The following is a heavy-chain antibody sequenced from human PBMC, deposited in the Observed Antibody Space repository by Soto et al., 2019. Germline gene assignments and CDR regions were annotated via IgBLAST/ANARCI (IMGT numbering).Heavy chain of an antibody. CDR2: IYSGGST. V-gene: IGHV3-53*01. CDR1: GFTVSSNY. Sequence: AGGSLRLSCAASGFTVSSNYMSWVRQAPGKGLEWVSVIYSGGSTYYADSVKGRFTISRDNSKNTLYLQMNSLRAEDTAVYYCARSRKGSSSYYFDYWGQGTLVTVSS. J-gene: IGHJ4*02. CDR3: ARSRKGSSSYYFDY. D-gene: IGHD6-6*01.